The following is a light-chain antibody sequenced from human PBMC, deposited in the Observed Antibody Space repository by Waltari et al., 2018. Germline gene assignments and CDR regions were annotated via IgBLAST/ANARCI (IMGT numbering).Light chain of an antibody. Sequence: EIVLTQSPATLSLSPGERATLSCRASQSVSRYLAWYQQKPGQAPGLLIYDASNRATGIPARFSGSGSGTDFTLTISSLEPEDFAVYYCQQRSSWPIFTFGPGTKVDIK. CDR1: QSVSRY. V-gene: IGKV3-11*01. J-gene: IGKJ3*01. CDR3: QQRSSWPIFT. CDR2: DAS.